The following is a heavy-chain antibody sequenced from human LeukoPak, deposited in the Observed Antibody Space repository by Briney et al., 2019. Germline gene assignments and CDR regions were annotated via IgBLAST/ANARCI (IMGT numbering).Heavy chain of an antibody. CDR1: GDSISSSSYY. D-gene: IGHD2-15*01. V-gene: IGHV4-39*01. Sequence: SETLSLTCTVSGDSISSSSYYWGWIRQPPGKGLEWIGNIYYSGSTYYNPSLKSRVTISVDTSKNQFSLKLSSVTAADTAVYYCARHLRGYCSGGSCHFDYWGQGTLVTVSS. J-gene: IGHJ4*02. CDR2: IYYSGST. CDR3: ARHLRGYCSGGSCHFDY.